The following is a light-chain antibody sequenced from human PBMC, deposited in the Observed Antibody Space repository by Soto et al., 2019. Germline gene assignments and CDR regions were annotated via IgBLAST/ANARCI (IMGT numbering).Light chain of an antibody. CDR1: SGHSNYA. Sequence: QPVLTQSPSASASLGASVKLTCTLSSGHSNYAIAWHQQQPEKGPRYLMKLNSDGSHFKGDGIPDRFLGSSSGAERYLTIPSLQSVDEADYYCQTWGTGIVVFGGGTKVTVL. J-gene: IGLJ2*01. CDR3: QTWGTGIVV. V-gene: IGLV4-69*01. CDR2: LNSDGSH.